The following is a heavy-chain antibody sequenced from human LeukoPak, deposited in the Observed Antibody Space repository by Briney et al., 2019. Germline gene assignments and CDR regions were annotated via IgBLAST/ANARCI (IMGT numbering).Heavy chain of an antibody. CDR1: GGSISSYY. CDR2: IYYSGST. CDR3: ARRGSSPRSGGDFDY. V-gene: IGHV4-59*08. Sequence: SETLSLTCTVSGGSISSYYWSWIRQPPGKGLEWIGYIYYSGSTNYNPSLKSRVTISVDTSKNQFSLKLSSVTAADTAVYYCARRGSSPRSGGDFDYWGQGTLVTVSS. D-gene: IGHD3-10*01. J-gene: IGHJ4*02.